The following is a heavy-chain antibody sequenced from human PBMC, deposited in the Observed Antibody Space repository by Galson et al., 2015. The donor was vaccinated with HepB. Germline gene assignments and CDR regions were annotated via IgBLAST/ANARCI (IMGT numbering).Heavy chain of an antibody. J-gene: IGHJ6*02. CDR3: ARGVKDCRGSTCYYNYGMDV. V-gene: IGHV4-34*01. D-gene: IGHD2-15*01. CDR1: GGSFSGYY. Sequence: LSLTCGVDGGSFSGYYWNWIRQASGKGLEWIGEGYHTGSSDYNPSLKSRATISVDTSKRQFSLSLTSVTAADAAVYYCARGVKDCRGSTCYYNYGMDVWAQGTTVTVAS. CDR2: GYHTGSS.